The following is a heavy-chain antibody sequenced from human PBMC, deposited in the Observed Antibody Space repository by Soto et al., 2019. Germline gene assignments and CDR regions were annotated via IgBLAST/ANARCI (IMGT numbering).Heavy chain of an antibody. Sequence: GESLKISCKSSGYSFTSYWIGWVRQMPGKGLEWMGIIYPGDSDTRYSPSFQGQVTISADKSISTAYLQWSSLKASDTAIYYCARTAAAGKYYYGVDVWGQGTTVTVSS. J-gene: IGHJ6*02. CDR1: GYSFTSYW. V-gene: IGHV5-51*01. CDR2: IYPGDSDT. D-gene: IGHD6-13*01. CDR3: ARTAAAGKYYYGVDV.